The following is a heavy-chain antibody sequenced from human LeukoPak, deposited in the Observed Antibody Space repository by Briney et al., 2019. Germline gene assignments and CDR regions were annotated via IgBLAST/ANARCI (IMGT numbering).Heavy chain of an antibody. CDR2: ISGSGGST. Sequence: GGSLRLSCAASGFTFSSYAMSWVRQAPGKGLEWVSAISGSGGSTYYADSVKGRFTISRDNSKNTLYLQMNSLRAEDTAVYYCAKVGEGGYCSGGSCYAYFDYWGQGTLVTVSS. D-gene: IGHD2-15*01. J-gene: IGHJ4*02. CDR3: AKVGEGGYCSGGSCYAYFDY. V-gene: IGHV3-23*01. CDR1: GFTFSSYA.